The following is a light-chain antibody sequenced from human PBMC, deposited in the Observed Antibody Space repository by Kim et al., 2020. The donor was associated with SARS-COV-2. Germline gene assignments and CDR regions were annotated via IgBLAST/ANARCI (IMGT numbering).Light chain of an antibody. Sequence: GQSIANSSTGTSSDVGSYNLVSWYQQHPGKAPKLMIYEVSKRPSGISDRFSGSKSGDKASLTISGLQAEDEADYYCCSYAGSSTYVFGTGTKVTVL. J-gene: IGLJ1*01. CDR3: CSYAGSSTYV. V-gene: IGLV2-23*02. CDR1: SSDVGSYNL. CDR2: EVS.